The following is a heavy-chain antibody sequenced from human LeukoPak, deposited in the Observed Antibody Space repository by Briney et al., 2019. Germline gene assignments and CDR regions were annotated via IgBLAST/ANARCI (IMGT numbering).Heavy chain of an antibody. D-gene: IGHD3-22*01. J-gene: IGHJ2*01. Sequence: ASVKVSCKASGYTFTSYGISWVRQAPGQGLEWMGWISAYNGNTNYAQKLQGRVAMTTDTSTSTAYMELRSLRSDDTAVYYCARCEADSSGYYYWYFDLWGRGTLVTVSS. CDR1: GYTFTSYG. CDR3: ARCEADSSGYYYWYFDL. CDR2: ISAYNGNT. V-gene: IGHV1-18*01.